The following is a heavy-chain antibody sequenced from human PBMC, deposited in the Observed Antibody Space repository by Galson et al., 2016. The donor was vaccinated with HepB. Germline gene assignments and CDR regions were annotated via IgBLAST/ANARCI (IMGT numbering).Heavy chain of an antibody. CDR1: GFTFSTYW. CDR3: ARGGGTFAY. D-gene: IGHD5-12*01. V-gene: IGHV3-7*03. CDR2: IKEDGSEK. Sequence: SLRLSCAASGFTFSTYWMSWVRQAPGKGLEWVATIKEDGSEKYYVDPAKGRFTISRDNAKISLYLQINSLRAEDTAVYYCARGGGTFAYWGQGTLVPVSS. J-gene: IGHJ4*02.